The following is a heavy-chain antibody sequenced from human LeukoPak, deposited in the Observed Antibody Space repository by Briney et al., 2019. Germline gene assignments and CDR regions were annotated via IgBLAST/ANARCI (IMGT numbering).Heavy chain of an antibody. CDR1: GYTFTGYY. CDR2: INPNSGGT. D-gene: IGHD1-26*01. V-gene: IGHV1-2*02. Sequence: ASVKVSCKASGYTFTGYYMHWVRQAPGQGLEWMGWINPNSGGTNYAQKFQGRVTMTRDTSISTAYMELSRLRSDDTAVYYCARSKAKLPTFDAFDIWGQGTMVTVSS. CDR3: ARSKAKLPTFDAFDI. J-gene: IGHJ3*02.